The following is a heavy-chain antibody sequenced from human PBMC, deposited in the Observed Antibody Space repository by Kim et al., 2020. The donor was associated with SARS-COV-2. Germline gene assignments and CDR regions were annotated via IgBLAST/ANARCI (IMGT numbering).Heavy chain of an antibody. J-gene: IGHJ4*02. Sequence: GESLKISCKGSGYSFTSYWISWVRQMPGKGLEWMGRIDPSDSYTNYSPSFQGHVTISADKSISTAYLQWSSLKASDTAMYYCARSKAPGYSRRKQGPKAEDYWGQGALVTVSS. CDR1: GYSFTSYW. CDR3: ARSKAPGYSRRKQGPKAEDY. CDR2: IDPSDSYT. D-gene: IGHD6-13*01. V-gene: IGHV5-10-1*01.